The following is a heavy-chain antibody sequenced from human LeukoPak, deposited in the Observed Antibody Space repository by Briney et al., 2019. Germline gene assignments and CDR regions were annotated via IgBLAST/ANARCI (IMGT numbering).Heavy chain of an antibody. Sequence: ASVKVSCKASGYTFTTYAISWVRQAPGQGLEWMGWISTYNGNTNYAQKFQGRVTLTTDTSTRTAYMDLRSLRSDDTAVYHCARVALGSWCFDLWGRGTLVTVSS. CDR1: GYTFTTYA. D-gene: IGHD2-15*01. CDR3: ARVALGSWCFDL. J-gene: IGHJ2*01. CDR2: ISTYNGNT. V-gene: IGHV1-18*01.